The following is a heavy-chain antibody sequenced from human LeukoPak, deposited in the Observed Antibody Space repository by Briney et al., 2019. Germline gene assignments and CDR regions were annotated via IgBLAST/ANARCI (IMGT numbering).Heavy chain of an antibody. Sequence: SETLSLTCTVSGGSICSGDYYWSWIRHPPGKGLEWIGYIYYSATTNYNPSLKSRVTISVDTSKNQFSLKLSSVPAADTAVYYCARGERAFDIWGQGTMVTVSS. J-gene: IGHJ3*02. CDR3: ARGERAFDI. CDR1: GGSICSGDYY. V-gene: IGHV4-30-4*08. CDR2: IYYSATT. D-gene: IGHD1-1*01.